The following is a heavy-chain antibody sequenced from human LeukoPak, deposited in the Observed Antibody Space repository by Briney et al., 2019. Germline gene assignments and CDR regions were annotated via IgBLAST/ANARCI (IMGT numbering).Heavy chain of an antibody. J-gene: IGHJ5*02. D-gene: IGHD3-16*01. CDR2: ISYDGSNK. Sequence: GGSLRLSCAASGFNFDNAWMTWVRQAPGKGLEWVAVISYDGSNKYYADSVKGRFTISRDNSKNTLYLQMNSLRAEDTAVYYCARAPGEWARGVCWFDPWGQGTLVTVSS. CDR1: GFNFDNAW. V-gene: IGHV3-30-3*01. CDR3: ARAPGEWARGVCWFDP.